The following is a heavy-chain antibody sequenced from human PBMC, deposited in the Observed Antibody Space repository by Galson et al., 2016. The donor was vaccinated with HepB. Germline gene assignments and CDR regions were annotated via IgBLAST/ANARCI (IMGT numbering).Heavy chain of an antibody. CDR1: GFPFRNYG. J-gene: IGHJ4*02. CDR3: AKHSAYGLLDF. D-gene: IGHD4-17*01. CDR2: ISYDGSNK. V-gene: IGHV3-30*18. Sequence: SLRLSCAASGFPFRNYGMHWARQAPGKGLEWVAVISYDGSNKYYGDSVKDRFNISRDNSKSTLYLQLGSLRAEDTAVYYCAKHSAYGLLDFWGQGTLVTVSS.